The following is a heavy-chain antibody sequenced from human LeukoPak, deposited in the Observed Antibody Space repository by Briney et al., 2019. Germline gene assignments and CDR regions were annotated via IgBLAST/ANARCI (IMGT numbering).Heavy chain of an antibody. Sequence: SETLSLTCTVSGGSVSSGSYYWSWIRQHPGKGLEWFGYIYYSGSTYYNPSLKSRVTISIDTSKNQFSLKLSSVTAADTAVYYCARGRYSSSWYIDYWGQGTLVTVSS. J-gene: IGHJ4*02. CDR1: GGSVSSGSYY. D-gene: IGHD6-13*01. CDR2: IYYSGST. V-gene: IGHV4-31*03. CDR3: ARGRYSSSWYIDY.